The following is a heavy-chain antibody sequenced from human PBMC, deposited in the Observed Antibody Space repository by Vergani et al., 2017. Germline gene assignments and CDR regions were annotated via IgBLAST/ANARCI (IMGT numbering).Heavy chain of an antibody. CDR3: ARLSYDTTPYLQGGYDC. CDR2: INPDGSAT. V-gene: IGHV3-7*03. Sequence: EVQLVESGGGLVQPGGSLRLSCAASGFSLSRFWMSWVRQAPEKGLEWVAHINPDGSATSYVDSVKGRFTISRDNSKNMLYLQMNSLRADDTAVYYCARLSYDTTPYLQGGYDCWGQGTLVSVSS. CDR1: GFSLSRFW. D-gene: IGHD3-22*01. J-gene: IGHJ4*02.